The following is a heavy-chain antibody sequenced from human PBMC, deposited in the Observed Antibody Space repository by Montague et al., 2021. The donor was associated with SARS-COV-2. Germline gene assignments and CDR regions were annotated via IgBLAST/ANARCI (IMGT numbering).Heavy chain of an antibody. Sequence: SETLSLTCTVSGDSFNSPKYYCAWIRQPPGKGLEWIGSSYYSGTTYDNPSLRSRVTMSVDTSKTQFSLKMNSVTAADTAVYYCARGSYGSGSYHAFDVWGQGTVVAVSS. CDR3: ARGSYGSGSYHAFDV. D-gene: IGHD3-10*01. CDR2: SYYSGTT. V-gene: IGHV4-39*01. CDR1: GDSFNSPKYY. J-gene: IGHJ3*01.